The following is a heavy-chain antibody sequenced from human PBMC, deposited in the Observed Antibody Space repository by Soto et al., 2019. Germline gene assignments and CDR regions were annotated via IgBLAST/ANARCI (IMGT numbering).Heavy chain of an antibody. CDR2: ISAYNGNT. D-gene: IGHD3-3*01. J-gene: IGHJ5*02. Sequence: GASVKVSCKASGYTFTSYGISWVRQAPGQGLEWMGWISAYNGNTNYAQKLQGRVTMTTDTSTSTAYMELRSLRSDDTAVYYCARLPTYRVVLEWFDPWGQGTLVTVSS. V-gene: IGHV1-18*04. CDR3: ARLPTYRVVLEWFDP. CDR1: GYTFTSYG.